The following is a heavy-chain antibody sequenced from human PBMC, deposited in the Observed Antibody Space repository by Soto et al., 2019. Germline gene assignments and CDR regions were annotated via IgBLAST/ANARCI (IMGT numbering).Heavy chain of an antibody. CDR1: GFTFSSYG. J-gene: IGHJ6*02. V-gene: IGHV3-33*01. D-gene: IGHD3-9*01. CDR3: ARTYYDILTGPAEGMDV. CDR2: IWYDGSNK. Sequence: PGGSLRLSCAASGFTFSSYGMHWVRQAPGKGLEWVAVIWYDGSNKYYADSVKGRFTISRDNSKNTLYLQMNSLRAEDTAVYYCARTYYDILTGPAEGMDVWGQGTTVTRLL.